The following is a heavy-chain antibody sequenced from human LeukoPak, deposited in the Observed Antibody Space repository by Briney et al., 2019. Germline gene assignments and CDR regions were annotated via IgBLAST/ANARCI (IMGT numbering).Heavy chain of an antibody. V-gene: IGHV4-30-4*08. D-gene: IGHD2-21*02. J-gene: IGHJ5*02. CDR3: ASVTRPNDRFDP. CDR1: GGSISSGDYY. CDR2: IYYSGST. Sequence: SQTLSLTCTVSGGSISSGDYYWSWIRQPPGKGLEWIGYIYYSGSTCYNPSLKSRVTISVDTSKNQFSLKLSSVTAADTAVYYCASVTRPNDRFDPWGQGTLVTVSS.